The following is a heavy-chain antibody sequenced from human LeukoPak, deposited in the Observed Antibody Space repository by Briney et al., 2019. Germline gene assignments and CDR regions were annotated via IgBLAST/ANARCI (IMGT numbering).Heavy chain of an antibody. Sequence: GASVKVSCKASGYTFTAYYIHWVRQAPGQGLEWLGWINPNSGGTNYAQKFQGWVIMTRDTSISTAYMELSSLRSDGTAVYYCARDRRYYGGYGWDFDYWGQGTLVTVSS. CDR3: ARDRRYYGGYGWDFDY. V-gene: IGHV1-2*04. CDR2: INPNSGGT. J-gene: IGHJ4*02. CDR1: GYTFTAYY. D-gene: IGHD5-12*01.